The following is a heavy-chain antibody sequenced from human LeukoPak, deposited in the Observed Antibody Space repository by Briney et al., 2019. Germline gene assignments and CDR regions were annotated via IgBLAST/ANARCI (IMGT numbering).Heavy chain of an antibody. CDR1: GGSTSSSSYY. V-gene: IGHV4-39*02. CDR2: ISYSGST. CDR3: ARFHFDAYDY. D-gene: IGHD3-9*01. Sequence: PSETLSLTCTVSGGSTSSSSYYWGWIRQPPGKGLEWIGSISYSGSTYYKPSLKSRDTISVDTSKNHFSLKVSSVTAADTAVYYCARFHFDAYDYWGQGTLVTVSS. J-gene: IGHJ4*02.